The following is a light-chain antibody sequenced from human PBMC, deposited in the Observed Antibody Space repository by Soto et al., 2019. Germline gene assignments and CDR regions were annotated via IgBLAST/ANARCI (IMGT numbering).Light chain of an antibody. CDR3: CSFAGSYSYV. CDR2: DVT. J-gene: IGLJ1*01. CDR1: SSGVGRYDY. V-gene: IGLV2-11*01. Sequence: QSALAQPRSVSGSPGQPVTISCTGTSSGVGRYDYVSWYQQHPGKAPKLIVYDVTERPSGVPDRFSGSKSGNTASLTISGLQAEDEADYSCCSFAGSYSYVFGTGTKVTVL.